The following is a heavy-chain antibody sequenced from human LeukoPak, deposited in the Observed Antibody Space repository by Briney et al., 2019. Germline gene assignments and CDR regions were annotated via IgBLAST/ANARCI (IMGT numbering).Heavy chain of an antibody. D-gene: IGHD1-26*01. J-gene: IGHJ4*02. CDR3: ASARRRRGSPFDY. CDR1: AGSFSRYY. Sequence: SETLSLTCAFSAGSFSRYYWSWIRQSPGEGLDWIGDINHSGSTNYNPSLKSRVTISVDTSKNQFSLKLSSVTAADTAVYYCASARRRRGSPFDYWGQGTLVTVSS. CDR2: INHSGST. V-gene: IGHV4-34*01.